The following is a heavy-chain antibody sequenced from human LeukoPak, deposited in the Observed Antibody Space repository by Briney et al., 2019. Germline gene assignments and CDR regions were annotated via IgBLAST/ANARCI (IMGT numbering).Heavy chain of an antibody. CDR1: GVTFSSYA. CDR2: IIPIFGTA. Sequence: SVKVSCKASGVTFSSYAISWVRQAPGQGLEWMGGIIPIFGTANYAQKFQGRVTITADKSTSTAYMELSSLRSEDTAVYYCARSSGYSYVASFDYWGQGTLVTVSS. V-gene: IGHV1-69*06. D-gene: IGHD5-18*01. J-gene: IGHJ4*02. CDR3: ARSSGYSYVASFDY.